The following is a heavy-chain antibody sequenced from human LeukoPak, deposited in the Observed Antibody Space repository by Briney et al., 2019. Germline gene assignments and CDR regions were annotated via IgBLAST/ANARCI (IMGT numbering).Heavy chain of an antibody. Sequence: PGGSLRLSCAASGFTFSSYEMNWVRQAPGKGLEWVSYISSSGGTIYYADSVKGRFTISRDNAKNSPYLQMNSLRAEDTAVYYCARAVLYYYYGMDVWGQGTTVTVSS. CDR2: ISSSGGTI. CDR3: ARAVLYYYYGMDV. CDR1: GFTFSSYE. V-gene: IGHV3-48*03. J-gene: IGHJ6*02.